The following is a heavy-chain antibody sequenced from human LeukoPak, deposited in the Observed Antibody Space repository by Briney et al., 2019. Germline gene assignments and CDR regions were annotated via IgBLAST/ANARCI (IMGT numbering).Heavy chain of an antibody. J-gene: IGHJ4*02. Sequence: SETLSLTCAVYGGPFSGYYWSWIRQPPGKGLEWIGEINHSGSTNYNPSLKSRVTISVDTSKNQFSLKLSSVTAADTAVYYCAREVRYYYDSSGYHLFDYWGQGTLVTVSS. V-gene: IGHV4-34*01. CDR1: GGPFSGYY. D-gene: IGHD3-22*01. CDR2: INHSGST. CDR3: AREVRYYYDSSGYHLFDY.